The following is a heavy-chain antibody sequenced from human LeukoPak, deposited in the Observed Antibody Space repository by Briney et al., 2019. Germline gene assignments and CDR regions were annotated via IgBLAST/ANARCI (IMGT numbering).Heavy chain of an antibody. CDR1: GFTFSSYW. CDR3: ARGDYDFWSGYSYYFDY. Sequence: PGGSLRLSCAASGFTFSSYWMSWVRQAPGKGLEWVANIKQDGSEKYYVDSVKGRFTISRDNAKNSLYLQMNSLRAEDTAVYYCARGDYDFWSGYSYYFDYWGQGTLVTVSS. V-gene: IGHV3-7*01. D-gene: IGHD3-3*01. CDR2: IKQDGSEK. J-gene: IGHJ4*02.